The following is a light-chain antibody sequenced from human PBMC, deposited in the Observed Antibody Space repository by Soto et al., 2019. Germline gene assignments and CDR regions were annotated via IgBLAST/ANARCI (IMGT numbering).Light chain of an antibody. CDR3: QQYNNLPS. Sequence: DIQMTQSPSSLSASVGDRVTITCQASQDISKYLNWYQQKPGKAPQLLIYDAFNLETGVPSRFSGSGSGTDFSFTINSLQPEDVATYFCQQYNNLPSFGPGTKVDIK. CDR1: QDISKY. J-gene: IGKJ3*01. CDR2: DAF. V-gene: IGKV1-33*01.